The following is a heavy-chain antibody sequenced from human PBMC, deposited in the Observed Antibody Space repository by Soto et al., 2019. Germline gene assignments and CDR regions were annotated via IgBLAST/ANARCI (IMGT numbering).Heavy chain of an antibody. D-gene: IGHD2-21*02. CDR2: INHSGST. V-gene: IGHV4-34*01. CDR1: GDSVISNWY. J-gene: IGHJ5*02. Sequence: ETLSLTCAVSGDSVISNWYWGWVRQPPGTGLEWIGEINHSGSTNYNPSLKSRVTISVDTSKNQFSLKLTSVTAADTAVYYCARHPSDFWFDPWGQGTLVTVSS. CDR3: ARHPSDFWFDP.